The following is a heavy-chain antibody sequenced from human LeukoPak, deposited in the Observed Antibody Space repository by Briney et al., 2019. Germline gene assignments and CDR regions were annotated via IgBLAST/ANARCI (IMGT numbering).Heavy chain of an antibody. CDR2: IRYDGRNK. CDR1: GFIFSSYG. CDR3: ARRAGAYSHPYDY. V-gene: IGHV3-30*02. J-gene: IGHJ4*02. D-gene: IGHD4/OR15-4a*01. Sequence: PGGSLRLSCAASGFIFSSYGMHWVRQAPGKGLEWVAFIRYDGRNKYYADSVKGRFTISRDNSKNTLYLQMNSLRGEDTAVYYCARRAGAYSHPYDYWGQGTLVTVSS.